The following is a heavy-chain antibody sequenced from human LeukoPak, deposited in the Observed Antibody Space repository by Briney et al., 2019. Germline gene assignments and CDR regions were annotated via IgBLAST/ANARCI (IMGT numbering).Heavy chain of an antibody. CDR3: ARLTVTDNTDY. CDR1: GFTFSSYW. J-gene: IGHJ4*02. V-gene: IGHV3-74*01. CDR2: IKYDGSHT. D-gene: IGHD4-17*01. Sequence: GGSLRLSCVASGFTFSSYWMHWVRQAPGKGLVWISAIKYDGSHTANADSVKGRFTISRDNAKNTLHLQMNSLRAEDTAVYYCARLTVTDNTDYWGQGTLVTVSS.